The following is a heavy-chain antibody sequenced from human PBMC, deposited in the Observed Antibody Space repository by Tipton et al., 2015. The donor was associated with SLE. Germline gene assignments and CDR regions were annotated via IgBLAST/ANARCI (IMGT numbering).Heavy chain of an antibody. Sequence: TLSLTCVVHGGSFSGYYWRWMRPPPGKGLGWMWEINHSGSSNPNPPLKSRVTMSVDTSKNQFSLNLTSVTAADTAVYYCARLRISGVLTGSYEYGMDVWGQGTAVTVSS. J-gene: IGHJ6*02. CDR1: GGSFSGYY. V-gene: IGHV4-34*01. CDR2: INHSGSS. D-gene: IGHD3-3*01. CDR3: ARLRISGVLTGSYEYGMDV.